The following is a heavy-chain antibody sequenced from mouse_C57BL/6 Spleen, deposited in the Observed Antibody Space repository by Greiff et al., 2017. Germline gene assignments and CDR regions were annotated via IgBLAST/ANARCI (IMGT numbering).Heavy chain of an antibody. Sequence: EVQGVESGGGLVKPGGSLKLSCAASGFTFSSYAMSWVRQTPEKRLEWVATISDGGSYTYYPDNVKGRFTISRDNAKNNLYLQMSHLKSEDTALYYCARDHYYYGSPAWFAYWGQGTLVTVSA. D-gene: IGHD1-1*01. V-gene: IGHV5-4*01. J-gene: IGHJ3*01. CDR2: ISDGGSYT. CDR1: GFTFSSYA. CDR3: ARDHYYYGSPAWFAY.